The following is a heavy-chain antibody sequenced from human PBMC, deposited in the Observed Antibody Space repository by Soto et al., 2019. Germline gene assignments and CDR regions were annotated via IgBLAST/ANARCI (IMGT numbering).Heavy chain of an antibody. CDR3: XXXXXXXXXXXPLDY. Sequence: EVQLVESGGRLVLPGGSLRLSCAASGFTFSNYWMTWVRQAPGKGLEWVANTKQDGSEERYVDSVKGRFTISRDNAKXXXXXXXXXXXXXXXXXXXXXXXXXXXXXXXPLDYWGQGTLVTVSS. CDR2: TKQDGSEE. J-gene: IGHJ4*01. V-gene: IGHV3-7*01. CDR1: GFTFSNYW.